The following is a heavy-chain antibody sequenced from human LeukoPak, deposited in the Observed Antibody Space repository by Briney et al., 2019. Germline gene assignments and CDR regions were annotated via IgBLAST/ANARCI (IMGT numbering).Heavy chain of an antibody. D-gene: IGHD3-22*01. CDR2: MNPNSGNT. CDR1: GGTFSSYA. J-gene: IGHJ5*02. CDR3: ARGQNRRAFTMIP. Sequence: ASVKVSCKASGGTFSSYAINWVRQATGQGLEWMGWMNPNSGNTGYAQKFQGRVTMTRNTSISTAYMELSSLRSEDTAVYYCARGQNRRAFTMIPWGQGTLVTVSS. V-gene: IGHV1-8*02.